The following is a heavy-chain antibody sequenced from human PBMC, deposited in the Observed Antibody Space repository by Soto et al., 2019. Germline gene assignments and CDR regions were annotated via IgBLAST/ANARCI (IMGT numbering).Heavy chain of an antibody. CDR1: GGSISSYY. V-gene: IGHV4-59*01. Sequence: PSETLSLTCTVSGGSISSYYWSWIRQPPGKGLEWIGYIYYSGSTNYNPSLKSRVTISVDTSKNQFSLKLSSVTAADTAVYYCARVSLRFLEHRYFDYWGQGTLVTV. CDR2: IYYSGST. J-gene: IGHJ4*02. D-gene: IGHD3-3*01. CDR3: ARVSLRFLEHRYFDY.